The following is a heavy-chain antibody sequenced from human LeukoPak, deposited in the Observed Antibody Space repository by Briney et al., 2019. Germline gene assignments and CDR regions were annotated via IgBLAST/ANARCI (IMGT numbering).Heavy chain of an antibody. CDR1: GFTFRSHA. CDR2: IYENGGTT. V-gene: IGHV3-23*01. J-gene: IGHJ4*02. D-gene: IGHD4-23*01. Sequence: PGGSLRLSCVGSGFTFRSHAMSWVRQAPEKGLEFVSGIYENGGTTYYADSVKGRFSISRDNSKNTLYLQMNSLRAEDTAVYYCARSQDYGGNSVADYWGQGTLVTVSS. CDR3: ARSQDYGGNSVADY.